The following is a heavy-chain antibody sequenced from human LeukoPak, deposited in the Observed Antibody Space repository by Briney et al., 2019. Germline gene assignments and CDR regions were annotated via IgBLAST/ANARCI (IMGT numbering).Heavy chain of an antibody. CDR3: ARGLARWYHNSWGY. Sequence: GGSLRLSCAASGFTFSSYWMSWVRQAPGKGLEWVANIKQDGSEKYYVDSVKGRFTVSRDNAKNSLYLQMNSLRAEDTAVYYCARGLARWYHNSWGYWGQGTLVTVSS. CDR2: IKQDGSEK. V-gene: IGHV3-7*01. J-gene: IGHJ4*02. D-gene: IGHD4-23*01. CDR1: GFTFSSYW.